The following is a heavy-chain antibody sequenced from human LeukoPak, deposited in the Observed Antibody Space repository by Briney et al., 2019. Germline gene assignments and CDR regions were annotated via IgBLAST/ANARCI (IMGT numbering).Heavy chain of an antibody. CDR3: ARDTGVAGTLDY. D-gene: IGHD6-19*01. CDR2: ISSASTYI. V-gene: IGHV3-21*01. CDR1: GFTFSSYT. J-gene: IGHJ4*02. Sequence: PGGSLRLACAASGFTFSSYTINWVRQAAGEGREWVSSISSASTYIYFAESVKGRFTISRANAKTSLYLQMNSLRAEDTAVYYCARDTGVAGTLDYWGQGTLVTVSS.